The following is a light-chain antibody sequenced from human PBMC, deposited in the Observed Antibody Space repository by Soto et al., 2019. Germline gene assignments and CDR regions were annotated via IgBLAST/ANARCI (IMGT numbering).Light chain of an antibody. Sequence: QSVLTQPASVSGSPGQSITISCTGTSSDVGRYDLVSWYRKHPGEAPKLILNRVDKRPSRLSNRFSGSKSGTSASLATSGLQSEDEAHYYCAAWDDSLNGYVFGTGTKVTVL. V-gene: IGLV2-14*02. J-gene: IGLJ1*01. CDR3: AAWDDSLNGYV. CDR1: SSDVGRYDL. CDR2: RVD.